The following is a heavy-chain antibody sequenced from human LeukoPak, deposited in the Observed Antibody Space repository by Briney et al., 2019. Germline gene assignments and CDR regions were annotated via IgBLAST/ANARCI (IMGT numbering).Heavy chain of an antibody. CDR1: GGSISGYY. CDR2: IYYSGNT. D-gene: IGHD3-9*01. J-gene: IGHJ4*02. CDR3: ARGRYDILTGYSIDY. Sequence: PSETLSLTCTVSGGSISGYYWNWIRQPPGKGLEWIGYIYYSGNTNYNPSLKSRVTVSVDTSKNQFSLKLNSVTAADTALYYCARGRYDILTGYSIDYWGQGTLVTVSS. V-gene: IGHV4-59*01.